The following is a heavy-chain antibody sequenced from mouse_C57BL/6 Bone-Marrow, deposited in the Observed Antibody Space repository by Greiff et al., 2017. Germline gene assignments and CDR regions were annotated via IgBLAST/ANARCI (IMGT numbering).Heavy chain of an antibody. CDR2: FHPYNDDT. D-gene: IGHD2-4*01. Sequence: LVESGAELVKPGASVKMSCKASGYTFTTYPIEWMKQNHGKSLEWIGNFHPYNDDTKYNEKFKGKATLTVEKSSSPVYLELSRLTSDDSAVYYCAIYDYDEGYFDYWGQGTTLTVSS. CDR3: AIYDYDEGYFDY. V-gene: IGHV1-47*01. CDR1: GYTFTTYP. J-gene: IGHJ2*01.